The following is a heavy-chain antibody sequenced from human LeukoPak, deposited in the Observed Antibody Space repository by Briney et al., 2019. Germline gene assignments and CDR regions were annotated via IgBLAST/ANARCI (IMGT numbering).Heavy chain of an antibody. V-gene: IGHV3-15*01. Sequence: GRSLRLSCAASGFTFSSYEMNWVRQAPGKGLEWVGRIKSKTDGGTTDCAAPVKGRFTISRDDSKNTLYLQMNSLKTEDTAVYYCTTDVLWWPLVDYWGQGTLVTVSS. D-gene: IGHD2-21*01. CDR2: IKSKTDGGTT. CDR1: GFTFSSYE. J-gene: IGHJ4*02. CDR3: TTDVLWWPLVDY.